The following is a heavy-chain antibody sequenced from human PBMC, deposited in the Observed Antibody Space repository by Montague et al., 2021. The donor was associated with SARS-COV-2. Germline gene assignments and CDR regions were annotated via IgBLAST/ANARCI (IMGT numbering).Heavy chain of an antibody. CDR2: IDHSGNT. V-gene: IGHV4-34*01. D-gene: IGHD2-21*01. CDR3: ARGSRVVGITPGFRY. Sequence: SETLSLTCGVYRGSFHIFSWGWIRQSPGKGLEWIGEIDHSGNTNYNPSLKSRVTISVDTSKNQFSLNLTSVTAADTAMYYCARGSRVVGITPGFRYWGQGTQVAVSS. J-gene: IGHJ4*02. CDR1: RGSFHIFS.